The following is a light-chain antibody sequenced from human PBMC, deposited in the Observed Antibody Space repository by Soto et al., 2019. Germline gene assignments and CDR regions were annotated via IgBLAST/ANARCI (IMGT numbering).Light chain of an antibody. Sequence: QSALTQPASVSGSPGQSITISCTGTGSDLVNYNLVSWYQQPPGQAPRLVIYESTKRPSGVSDRFSVSKSGNTTSLTISGLQAEDEADDYCCSCVSGSPVDVVFGGGTKLTVL. V-gene: IGLV2-23*01. CDR3: CSCVSGSPVDVV. CDR1: GSDLVNYNL. J-gene: IGLJ2*01. CDR2: EST.